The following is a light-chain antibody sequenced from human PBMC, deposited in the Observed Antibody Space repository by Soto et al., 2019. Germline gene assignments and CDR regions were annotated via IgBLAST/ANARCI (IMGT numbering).Light chain of an antibody. CDR1: QRINNL. Sequence: DIQMTQSPSSLSASVGDRVTITCRASQRINNLLNWYQHKPGEGPKLLIYAAFTLHSAAPSSFSRSQYGPDFRHNLSSLQPEDFATHFRNTSDITHFTLGQDTR. CDR2: AAF. V-gene: IGKV1-39*01. CDR3: NTSDITHFT. J-gene: IGKJ5*01.